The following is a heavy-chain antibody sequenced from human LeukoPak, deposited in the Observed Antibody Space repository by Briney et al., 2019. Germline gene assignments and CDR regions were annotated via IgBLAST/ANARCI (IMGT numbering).Heavy chain of an antibody. D-gene: IGHD2-15*01. Sequence: ASVKLSCKASGGTFSSYAISWVRQAPGQGLEWMGGIIPNFGTANYAQKFQGRVTITADESTSTAYMELSSLRSEDTAVYYCATYPLGYCSGGSCLNWFDPWGQGTLVTVSS. V-gene: IGHV1-69*13. CDR1: GGTFSSYA. CDR2: IIPNFGTA. J-gene: IGHJ5*02. CDR3: ATYPLGYCSGGSCLNWFDP.